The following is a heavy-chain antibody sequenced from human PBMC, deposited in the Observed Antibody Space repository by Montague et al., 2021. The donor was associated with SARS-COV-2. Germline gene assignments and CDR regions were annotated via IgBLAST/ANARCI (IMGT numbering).Heavy chain of an antibody. D-gene: IGHD3-22*01. Sequence: SETLSLTCAVYGGSFNDYYWSWIRQPPGKGLEWIGEINHGGSTNYSPSLKSRVTISADTSKNQFSLKLKSVTAADTANYYCARGHQGVAMIVVVMIGAKYYFDYWGQGSLATVSS. CDR2: INHGGST. CDR3: ARGHQGVAMIVVVMIGAKYYFDY. V-gene: IGHV4-34*01. CDR1: GGSFNDYY. J-gene: IGHJ4*02.